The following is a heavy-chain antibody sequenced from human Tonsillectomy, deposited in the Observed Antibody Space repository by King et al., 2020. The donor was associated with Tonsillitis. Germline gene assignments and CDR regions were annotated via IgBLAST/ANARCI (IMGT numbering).Heavy chain of an antibody. Sequence: VQLVESGGGLVQPGGSLRLSCASSVITFSSYWRMWVRQTPGKGREWVANIKQDVSEKYYVDSVKGRFAISRDHAQHSLYLHMNSLRAEDMAVYYCATTSRPGGPFDLWGPGTLAPLS. V-gene: IGHV3-7*03. J-gene: IGHJ3*01. CDR1: VITFSSYW. CDR3: ATTSRPGGPFDL. CDR2: IKQDVSEK. D-gene: IGHD3-16*01.